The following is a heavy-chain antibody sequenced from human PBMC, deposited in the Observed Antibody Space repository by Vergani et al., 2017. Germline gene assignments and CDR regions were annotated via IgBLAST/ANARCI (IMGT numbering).Heavy chain of an antibody. D-gene: IGHD4-17*01. V-gene: IGHV3-48*04. Sequence: EVQLVESGGGLVQPGGSLRLSCAASGFTFSSYSMHWVRQAPGKGLEWVSYISSSSSTIYYADSVKGRFTISRDNAKNSLYLQMNSLRAEDTAVYYCAKNYAEGYFDLWGRGTLVTVSS. CDR1: GFTFSSYS. CDR2: ISSSSSTI. CDR3: AKNYAEGYFDL. J-gene: IGHJ2*01.